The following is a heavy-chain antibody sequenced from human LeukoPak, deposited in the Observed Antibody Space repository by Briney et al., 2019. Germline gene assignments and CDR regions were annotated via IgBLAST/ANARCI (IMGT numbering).Heavy chain of an antibody. V-gene: IGHV3-7*01. CDR1: VYTLSTHW. J-gene: IGHJ4*02. CDR2: IRQDESQN. Sequence: GESLRLSWAASVYTLSTHWMDWVRKAPWKGLEWVVNIRQDESQNYYVDSVKGRFTISRDNAKNSLYLQMNSLRAEDTGVYYCVREGTWTGFFDYWGQGILVTVSS. CDR3: VREGTWTGFFDY. D-gene: IGHD1-1*01.